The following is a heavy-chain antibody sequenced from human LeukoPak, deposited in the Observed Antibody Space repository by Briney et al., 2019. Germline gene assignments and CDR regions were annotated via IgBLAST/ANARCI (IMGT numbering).Heavy chain of an antibody. V-gene: IGHV3-48*04. Sequence: GGSLRLSCAASGFTFSSYSMNWVRQAPGKGLEWVSYISSSGNTIDYADSVKGRFTISRDNAKNSLYLQMVSLRAEDTAVYYCARLRGYSYGYGDFWGQGTLVTVSS. CDR3: ARLRGYSYGYGDF. CDR1: GFTFSSYS. J-gene: IGHJ4*02. CDR2: ISSSGNTI. D-gene: IGHD5-18*01.